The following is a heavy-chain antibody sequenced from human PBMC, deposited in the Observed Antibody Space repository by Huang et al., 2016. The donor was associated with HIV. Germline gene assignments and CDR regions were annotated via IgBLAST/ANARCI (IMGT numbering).Heavy chain of an antibody. V-gene: IGHV4-34*01. CDR2: ITHSGST. D-gene: IGHD3-10*01. CDR1: GGSFSGYY. Sequence: QVQLHQWGAGLLKPSETLSLSCAVYGGSFSGYYWSWIRQPPGKGLEWIGEITHSGSTNYNPSLKSRVTISEETAKNQVSLKLSSVTAADTAVYYCARAPHYGSGSYYYWGQGTLVTVSS. CDR3: ARAPHYGSGSYYY. J-gene: IGHJ4*02.